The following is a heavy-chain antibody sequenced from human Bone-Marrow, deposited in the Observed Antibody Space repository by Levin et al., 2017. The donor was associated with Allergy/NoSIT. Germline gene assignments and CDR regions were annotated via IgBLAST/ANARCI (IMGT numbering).Heavy chain of an antibody. CDR2: MNPNSGNT. D-gene: IGHD6-6*01. J-gene: IGHJ6*02. V-gene: IGHV1-8*01. CDR1: GYTFTSYD. Sequence: ASVKVSCKASGYTFTSYDINWVRQATGQGLEWMGWMNPNSGNTGYAQKFQGRVTMTRNTSISTAYMELSSLRSEDTAVYYCARTCIAARPCYYYGMDVWGQGTTVTVSS. CDR3: ARTCIAARPCYYYGMDV.